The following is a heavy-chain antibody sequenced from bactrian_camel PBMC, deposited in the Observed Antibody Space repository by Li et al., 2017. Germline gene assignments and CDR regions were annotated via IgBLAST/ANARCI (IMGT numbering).Heavy chain of an antibody. CDR2: LIKGTTT. CDR3: ATASALVPPRLTETAFNS. D-gene: IGHD4*01. V-gene: IGHV3S57*01. Sequence: VQLVESGGESVQVGGSLRLSCVPSGVTVSRVCMAWFRQAPGKERERVARLIKGTTTLYHDSVKGRFTISQDNAENILYLQMNSLEPEDSGMYYCATASALVPPRLTETAFNSWGQGTQVTVS. J-gene: IGHJ4*01. CDR1: GVTVSRVC.